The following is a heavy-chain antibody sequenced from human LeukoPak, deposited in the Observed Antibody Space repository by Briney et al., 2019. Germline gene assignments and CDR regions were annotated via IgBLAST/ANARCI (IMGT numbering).Heavy chain of an antibody. J-gene: IGHJ4*02. CDR3: ARSPSGSYAYYFDF. D-gene: IGHD1-26*01. CDR2: ISSRSSYI. V-gene: IGHV3-21*01. CDR1: GFTFSSYG. Sequence: NPGGSLRLSCAASGFTFSSYGMNWVRQAPGKGLEWVSSISSRSSYIHYADSVKGRFTISRDNAKNSLYLQMNSLRAEDTALYYCARSPSGSYAYYFDFWGQGTLVTVSS.